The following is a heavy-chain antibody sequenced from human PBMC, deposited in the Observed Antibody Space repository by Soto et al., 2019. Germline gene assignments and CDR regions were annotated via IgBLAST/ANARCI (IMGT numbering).Heavy chain of an antibody. CDR1: GYTFTSYA. V-gene: IGHV1-3*01. J-gene: IGHJ4*02. CDR3: ARARRITGTLDY. CDR2: INAGNGNT. D-gene: IGHD1-20*01. Sequence: ASVKVSCKASGYTFTSYAMHWVRQAPGQRLEWMGWINAGNGNTKYSQKFQGRVTITRDTSASTAYMELSSLRSEDTAVYYCARARRITGTLDYWGQGTLVTVSS.